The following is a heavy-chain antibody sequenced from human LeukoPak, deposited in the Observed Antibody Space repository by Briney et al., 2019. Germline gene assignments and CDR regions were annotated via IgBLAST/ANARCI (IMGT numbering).Heavy chain of an antibody. J-gene: IGHJ3*02. D-gene: IGHD6-19*01. Sequence: PSETLSLTCTVSGGSISSSSYYWGWIRQPPGKGLEWIGSIYYSGSTYYNPSLKSRVTISVDTSKNQFSLKLSSVTAADTAVYYCAVIAVAGTHDAFDIWGQGTMVTVSS. CDR1: GGSISSSSYY. V-gene: IGHV4-39*07. CDR3: AVIAVAGTHDAFDI. CDR2: IYYSGST.